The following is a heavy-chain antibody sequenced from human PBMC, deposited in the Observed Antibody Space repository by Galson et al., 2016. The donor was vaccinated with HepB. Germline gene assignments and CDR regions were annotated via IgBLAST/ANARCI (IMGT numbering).Heavy chain of an antibody. V-gene: IGHV3-11*06. D-gene: IGHD6-13*01. J-gene: IGHJ2*01. CDR3: ARGGGSSWYSDWYFDL. Sequence: SLRLSCAASGFTFSDYYMSWIRQAPAKGLEWVSYISNTGTFKNYGDSVMGRFTISRDNAKNSLYLQINSLRAEDTAVYYCARGGGSSWYSDWYFDLWGRGTLVTVSS. CDR1: GFTFSDYY. CDR2: ISNTGTFK.